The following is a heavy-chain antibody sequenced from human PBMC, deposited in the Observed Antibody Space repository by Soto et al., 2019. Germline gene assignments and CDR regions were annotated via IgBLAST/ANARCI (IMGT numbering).Heavy chain of an antibody. CDR3: ADWRAGGPVNLDH. Sequence: EVQILESGGDLVQPGGSLRLSCVVSGLSLNNYAIAWVRHAPGKGLEFVSTIDVLDGAWYSDSVRGRLTISRDISRNTLSLQMSSLSVEDTAIYFCADWRAGGPVNLDHWGPGTRVTVSS. D-gene: IGHD2-21*01. CDR2: IDVLDGA. J-gene: IGHJ4*02. V-gene: IGHV3-23*01. CDR1: GLSLNNYA.